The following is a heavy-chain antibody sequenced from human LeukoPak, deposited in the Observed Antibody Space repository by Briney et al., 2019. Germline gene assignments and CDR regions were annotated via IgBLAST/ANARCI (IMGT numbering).Heavy chain of an antibody. CDR3: ARGFNDFWSGSLRTFDY. Sequence: PLASVKVSCKASGYTFTSYDINWVRQATGQGLEWKGWMNPNSGNTGYAQKFQGRVTMTRNTSISTAYMELSSLRSEDTAVYYCARGFNDFWSGSLRTFDYWGQGTLVTVSS. V-gene: IGHV1-8*01. J-gene: IGHJ4*02. D-gene: IGHD3-3*01. CDR1: GYTFTSYD. CDR2: MNPNSGNT.